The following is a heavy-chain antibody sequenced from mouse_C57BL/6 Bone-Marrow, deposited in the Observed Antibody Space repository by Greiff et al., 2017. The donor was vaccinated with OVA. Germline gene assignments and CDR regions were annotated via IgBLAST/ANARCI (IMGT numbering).Heavy chain of an antibody. J-gene: IGHJ3*01. Sequence: QVQLQQPGAELVKPGASVKMSCKASGYTFTSYWITWVKQRPGHGLEWIGDIYPGSGSTNYHEKLKSKATLTVDTSASTAYMQLSSLTSEDSAVDYCARDYYGSLFAYWGQGTLVTVSA. V-gene: IGHV1-55*01. D-gene: IGHD1-1*01. CDR3: ARDYYGSLFAY. CDR2: IYPGSGST. CDR1: GYTFTSYW.